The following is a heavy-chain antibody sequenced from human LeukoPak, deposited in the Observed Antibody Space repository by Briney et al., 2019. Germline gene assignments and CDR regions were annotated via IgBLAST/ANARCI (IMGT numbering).Heavy chain of an antibody. Sequence: SETLSLTCTVSGGSISSSSYYWGWIRQPPGKGLEWIGSIYYSGSTSYNPSLKGRLTISVDTSKNHFSLKLTSVTAADTALYYCARAEKYYYDSSGYLDYWGQGTLVTVSS. CDR3: ARAEKYYYDSSGYLDY. CDR2: IYYSGST. CDR1: GGSISSSSYY. J-gene: IGHJ4*02. D-gene: IGHD3-22*01. V-gene: IGHV4-39*07.